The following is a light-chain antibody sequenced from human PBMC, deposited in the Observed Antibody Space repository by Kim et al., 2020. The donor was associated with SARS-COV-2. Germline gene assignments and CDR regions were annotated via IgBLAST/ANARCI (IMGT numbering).Light chain of an antibody. CDR3: QQYNNWPPT. Sequence: SVAPGERATLYCRASQSVNSNIAWYQQKPGQAPRLLIYGASTRATGITARFSGSGSGKEFTLTISSLQSEEFAVYYWQQYNNWPPTFGQGNKVEI. CDR1: QSVNSN. J-gene: IGKJ1*01. V-gene: IGKV3-15*01. CDR2: GAS.